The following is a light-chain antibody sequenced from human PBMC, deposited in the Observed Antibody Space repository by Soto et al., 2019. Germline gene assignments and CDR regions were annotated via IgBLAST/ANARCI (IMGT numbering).Light chain of an antibody. J-gene: IGKJ5*01. CDR3: QQYNNWPPIT. V-gene: IGKV3D-15*01. CDR2: DTS. Sequence: EIVLTQCPDTMAVSPGEMATLSCRASARLSNNLAWYQQKPGQVPRLLIYDTSNRATGIPARFSGSGSGTDFTLTISTLQSADFAVYYCQQYNNWPPITFGQGTRLEIK. CDR1: ARLSNN.